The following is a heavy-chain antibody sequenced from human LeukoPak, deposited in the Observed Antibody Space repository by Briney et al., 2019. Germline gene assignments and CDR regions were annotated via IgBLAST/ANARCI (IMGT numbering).Heavy chain of an antibody. Sequence: GGSLRLSCAASGFTFSNYEMNWVRQAPGKGLEWVSYISSSDSTIYYADSVKGRFTISRDNAKNSLYLQMNNLRAEDTAVYYCARGRAPIDYWGQGTLVTVSS. CDR1: GFTFSNYE. J-gene: IGHJ4*02. V-gene: IGHV3-48*03. CDR3: ARGRAPIDY. CDR2: ISSSDSTI.